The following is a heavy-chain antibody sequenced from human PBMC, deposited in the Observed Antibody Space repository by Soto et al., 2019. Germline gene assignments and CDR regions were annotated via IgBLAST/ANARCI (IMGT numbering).Heavy chain of an antibody. D-gene: IGHD5-18*01. Sequence: GGSLRLSCAASGFTFSNYWISWVRQAPGKGLEWLANIKQDGSETYYVDSVKGRFTISRDNAKNSLFLQMNSLRAEDTAVYYCAALDTAMVKTAGYWGQGTLVTVSS. CDR2: IKQDGSET. J-gene: IGHJ4*02. V-gene: IGHV3-7*01. CDR3: AALDTAMVKTAGY. CDR1: GFTFSNYW.